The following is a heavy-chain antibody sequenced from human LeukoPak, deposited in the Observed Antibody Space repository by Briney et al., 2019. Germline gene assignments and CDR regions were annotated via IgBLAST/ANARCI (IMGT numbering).Heavy chain of an antibody. J-gene: IGHJ3*02. CDR3: ARDLGRDGYNGAFDI. CDR2: ISYDGSNK. CDR1: GLRFSGQY. V-gene: IGHV3-30-3*01. D-gene: IGHD5-24*01. Sequence: PGGSLRLSCAASGLRFSGQYMIWIRQAPGKGLEWVAVISYDGSNKYYADSVKGRFTISRDNSKNTLYLQMNSLRAEDTAVYYCARDLGRDGYNGAFDIWGQGTMVTVSS.